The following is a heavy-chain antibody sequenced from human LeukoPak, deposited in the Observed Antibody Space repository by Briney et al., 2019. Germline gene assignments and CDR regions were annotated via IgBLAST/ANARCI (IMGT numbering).Heavy chain of an antibody. CDR1: GFTFSSYA. J-gene: IGHJ4*02. V-gene: IGHV3-30-3*02. Sequence: GRSLRLSCAASGFTFSSYAMHWVRQAPGKGLEWVAVISYVGSNRYYADSVKGRFTISRDNSKNTLYLQMNSLRAEDTAVYYCANDMTTAMAPHWGQGTLVTVSS. CDR2: ISYVGSNR. CDR3: ANDMTTAMAPH. D-gene: IGHD5-18*01.